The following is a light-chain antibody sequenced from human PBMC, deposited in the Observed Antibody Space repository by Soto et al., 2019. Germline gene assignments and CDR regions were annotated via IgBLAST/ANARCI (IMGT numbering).Light chain of an antibody. CDR1: QTISNF. CDR3: QQTFSTSIT. V-gene: IGKV1-39*01. J-gene: IGKJ5*01. Sequence: DIQMTQSPSSLSASVGDRVTITCRASQTISNFLNWYQQRSGEAPKLLLYDVSTLRTGVPSRFSGSGSGTDFSLTISSLQPEDLGTYYCQQTFSTSITFGQGTRLEIK. CDR2: DVS.